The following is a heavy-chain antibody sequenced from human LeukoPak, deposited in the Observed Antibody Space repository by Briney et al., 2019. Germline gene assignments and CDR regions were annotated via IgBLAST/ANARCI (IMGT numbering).Heavy chain of an antibody. V-gene: IGHV3-30*18. J-gene: IGHJ6*04. CDR1: GFTFSSYG. D-gene: IGHD6-13*01. CDR2: ISYDGSNK. CDR3: EKDTSSSWYVYYYYYGMEV. Sequence: GGSLRLSCAASGFTFSSYGMHWVRQAPGKGLEWVAVISYDGSNKYYADSVKGRFTISRDNSKNTLYLQMNSLRAEEKGVYYCEKDTSSSWYVYYYYYGMEVWGKVTTVTVSS.